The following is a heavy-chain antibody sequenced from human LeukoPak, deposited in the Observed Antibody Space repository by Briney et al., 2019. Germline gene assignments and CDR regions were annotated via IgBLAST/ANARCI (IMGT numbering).Heavy chain of an antibody. CDR2: INQSGRT. D-gene: IGHD6-13*01. Sequence: SETLSLTCAVSGGSFGEYYWSWIRQAPGKGLEWLGEINQSGRTNYNPFLESRVTISRCTLKNQFSLWLSSVTAADTAIYYCARGGSAWYIDSWGKGILVTVSS. CDR3: ARGGSAWYIDS. J-gene: IGHJ4*02. V-gene: IGHV4-34*01. CDR1: GGSFGEYY.